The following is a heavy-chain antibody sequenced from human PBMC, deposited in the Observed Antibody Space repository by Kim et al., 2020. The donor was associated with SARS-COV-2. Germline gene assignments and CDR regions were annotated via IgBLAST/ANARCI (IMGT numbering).Heavy chain of an antibody. V-gene: IGHV1-3*01. J-gene: IGHJ4*01. D-gene: IGHD1-1*01. CDR3: ARDGTTRNGGYYFDY. Sequence: QKLQGRVTITRETSASTAFMELSSLTSEDTAIYYCARDGTTRNGGYYFDYWGQGALVTVSS.